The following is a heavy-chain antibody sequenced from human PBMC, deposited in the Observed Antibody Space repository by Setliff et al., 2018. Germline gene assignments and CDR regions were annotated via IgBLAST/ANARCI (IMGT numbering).Heavy chain of an antibody. J-gene: IGHJ5*02. V-gene: IGHV1-8*03. D-gene: IGHD3-10*01. CDR2: MNPNSGNT. CDR3: AKNGFGVVALGVNNWFDP. CDR1: GYTFTSYD. Sequence: ASVKVSCKASGYTFTSYDINWVRQATGQGLEWMGWMNPNSGNTGYAQKLQGRVTITRNTSISTAYMELSSLRSEDTAVYYCAKNGFGVVALGVNNWFDPWGQGTLVTVSS.